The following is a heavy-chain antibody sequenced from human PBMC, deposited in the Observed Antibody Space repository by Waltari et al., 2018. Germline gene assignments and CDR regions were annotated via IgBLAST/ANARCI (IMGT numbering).Heavy chain of an antibody. V-gene: IGHV1-24*01. J-gene: IGHJ6*02. CDR2: FDPEEGET. Sequence: HVQLVQSGAEVKKPGASVKVSCKVSGYSLTELSMHWVRQAPGKGLEWMGGFDPEEGETIYARKLQGRGTVTEDTSTDTAFMELSSLRSEDTAVYYCHGTGLQPYKYGMDVWGQGTTVTVSS. D-gene: IGHD4-4*01. CDR1: GYSLTELS. CDR3: HGTGLQPYKYGMDV.